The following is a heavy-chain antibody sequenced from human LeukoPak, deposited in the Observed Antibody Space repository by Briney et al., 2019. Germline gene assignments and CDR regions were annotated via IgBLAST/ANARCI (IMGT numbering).Heavy chain of an antibody. CDR1: GFTFSSYA. CDR2: ISYDGSNK. Sequence: GGSLRLSCAASGFTFSSYAMHWVRQAPGKGLEWVAVISYDGSNKYYADSVKGRFTISRDNSKNTLYLQMNSLRAEDTAVYYCAKGVWFGELSYFDYWGQGTLVTVSS. V-gene: IGHV3-30-3*01. CDR3: AKGVWFGELSYFDY. D-gene: IGHD3-10*01. J-gene: IGHJ4*02.